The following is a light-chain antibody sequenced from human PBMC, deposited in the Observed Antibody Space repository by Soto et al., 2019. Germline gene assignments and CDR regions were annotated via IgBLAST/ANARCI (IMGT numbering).Light chain of an antibody. Sequence: QSALTQPPSASGSPGQSVTISCTGTSSDVGAYKYVSWYQQYPSKAPKLMIYEVTKRPSGVPDRFSGSKSGNTASLTVSGLQAEDEADYYCTSYVGNDIWVFGGGTQLTVL. CDR1: SSDVGAYKY. CDR2: EVT. CDR3: TSYVGNDIWV. J-gene: IGLJ3*02. V-gene: IGLV2-8*01.